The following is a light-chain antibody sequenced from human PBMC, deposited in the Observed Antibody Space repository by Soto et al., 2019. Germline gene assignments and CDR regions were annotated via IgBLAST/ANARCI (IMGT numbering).Light chain of an antibody. V-gene: IGLV1-40*01. J-gene: IGLJ1*01. Sequence: QSVLTQPPSVSGAPGQRVTISCTGSSSNIGAGYDVHWYQQLPGTAPKLLIYGNSNRPSGVPDRFSGSKSGTSASLAITGLQAEDEAYYYCQSHDSSLSGYVFGTGTKVTVL. CDR2: GNS. CDR1: SSNIGAGYD. CDR3: QSHDSSLSGYV.